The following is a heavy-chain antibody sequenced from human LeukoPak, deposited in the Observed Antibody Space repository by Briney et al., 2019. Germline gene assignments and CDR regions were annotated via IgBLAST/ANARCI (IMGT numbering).Heavy chain of an antibody. CDR3: ARDPAGYYCMDV. D-gene: IGHD2-2*01. Sequence: SETLSLTCTVSGGSISSYYWSRIRQPPGKGLEWIGYIDYSGSTNYNPSLRSRVTMSVDTSKNQFSLKLTSVTAADTAVYYCARDPAGYYCMDVWGKGTTVTLSS. CDR1: GGSISSYY. V-gene: IGHV4-59*01. CDR2: IDYSGST. J-gene: IGHJ6*03.